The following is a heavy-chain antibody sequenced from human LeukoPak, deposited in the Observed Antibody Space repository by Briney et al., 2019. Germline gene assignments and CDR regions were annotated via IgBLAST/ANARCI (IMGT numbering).Heavy chain of an antibody. D-gene: IGHD3-22*01. CDR1: GGTLSSYA. V-gene: IGHV1-69*05. Sequence: SVKVTCKASGGTLSSYAISWVRQAPGQGLEWMGGIIPIFGTANYAQKFQGRVTITTDESTSTAYMELSSLRSEDTAVYYCARGASYYYDSSGDWGQGTLVTVSS. J-gene: IGHJ4*02. CDR2: IIPIFGTA. CDR3: ARGASYYYDSSGD.